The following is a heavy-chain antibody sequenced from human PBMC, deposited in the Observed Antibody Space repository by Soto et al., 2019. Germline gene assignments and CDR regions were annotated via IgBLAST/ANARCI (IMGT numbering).Heavy chain of an antibody. CDR1: GGTFSSYT. CDR2: IIPILGIA. V-gene: IGHV1-69*08. J-gene: IGHJ4*02. CDR3: ARDMDGGLTG. D-gene: IGHD3-9*01. Sequence: QVQLVQSGAEVKKPGSSVKVSCKASGGTFSSYTISWVRQAPGQGLEWMGRIIPILGIANYAQKFQGRVTITADKSTSTAYMEVSRLRSEDTAVYYCARDMDGGLTGWGQGTLVTVSS.